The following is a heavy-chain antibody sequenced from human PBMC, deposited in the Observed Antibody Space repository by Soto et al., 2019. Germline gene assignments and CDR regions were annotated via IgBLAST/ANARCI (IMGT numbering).Heavy chain of an antibody. CDR1: GYTFTGYY. D-gene: IGHD2-15*01. Sequence: ASVKVSCKASGYTFTGYYMHWVRQAPGQGLEWMGWINPNSGGTNYAQKFQGWVTMTRDTSISTAYMELSRLRSDDTAVYYCARTRPLTLNCSGGSCYSHDAFDIWGQGTMVTVSS. J-gene: IGHJ3*02. V-gene: IGHV1-2*04. CDR3: ARTRPLTLNCSGGSCYSHDAFDI. CDR2: INPNSGGT.